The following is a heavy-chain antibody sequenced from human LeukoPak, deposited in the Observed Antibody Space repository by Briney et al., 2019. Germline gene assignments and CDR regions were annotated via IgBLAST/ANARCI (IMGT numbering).Heavy chain of an antibody. V-gene: IGHV4-38-2*02. J-gene: IGHJ5*02. CDR2: IFHTGSS. CDR1: DYSISSGYF. Sequence: SETLSLTCTVSDYSISSGYFWTWIRQPPGKGLEWNGIIFHTGSSYYNPSLKSPVAISVDTSKNQFSLELISVTAADTAVYYCARDLGLTISDNWFDPWGQGTLVTVSS. CDR3: ARDLGLTISDNWFDP. D-gene: IGHD3-10*01.